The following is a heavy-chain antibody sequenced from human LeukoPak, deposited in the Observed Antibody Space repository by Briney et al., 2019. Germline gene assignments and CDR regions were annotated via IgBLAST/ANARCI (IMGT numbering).Heavy chain of an antibody. V-gene: IGHV3-33*08. Sequence: PGGSLRLSCAASGFIFEDYAMHWVRQAPGKGLEWVAVIWYDGSNKYYADSVKGRFTISRDNSKNTLYLQMNSLRAEDTAVYYCARDYYDFWSGYYPHYYYGMDVWGQGTTVTVSS. CDR3: ARDYYDFWSGYYPHYYYGMDV. J-gene: IGHJ6*02. CDR2: IWYDGSNK. CDR1: GFIFEDYA. D-gene: IGHD3-3*01.